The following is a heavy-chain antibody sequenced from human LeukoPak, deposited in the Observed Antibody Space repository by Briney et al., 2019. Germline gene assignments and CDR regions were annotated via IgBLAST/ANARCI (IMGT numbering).Heavy chain of an antibody. V-gene: IGHV1-69*01. CDR1: GGTLSSYA. J-gene: IGHJ6*02. CDR2: IMPIFGTP. Sequence: ASAKVSCKASGGTLSSYAFSWVRQAPGQGLEWMGGIMPIFGTPNYALKFQGRDTITADESTRTTYMELSSLGSEDTAVYYCALIVASEVYYYHYGMDVWGQGTTVTVSS. D-gene: IGHD2-21*01. CDR3: ALIVASEVYYYHYGMDV.